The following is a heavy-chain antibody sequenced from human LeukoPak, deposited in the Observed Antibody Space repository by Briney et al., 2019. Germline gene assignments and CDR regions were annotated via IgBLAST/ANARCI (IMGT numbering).Heavy chain of an antibody. CDR1: GGSISSYY. J-gene: IGHJ3*02. CDR2: IYYSGGT. Sequence: NASETLSLTCTVSGGSISSYYWSWIRQPPGKGLEWIGYIYYSGGTNYNPSLESRVTISVDTSKNHFSLKLSSVTAADTVVYYCARRILVGAIHHDALDIWGQGTMVTVSS. D-gene: IGHD1-26*01. V-gene: IGHV4-59*08. CDR3: ARRILVGAIHHDALDI.